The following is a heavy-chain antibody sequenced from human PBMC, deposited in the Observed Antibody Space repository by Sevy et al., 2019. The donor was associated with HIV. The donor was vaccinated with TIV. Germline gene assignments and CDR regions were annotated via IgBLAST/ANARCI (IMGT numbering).Heavy chain of an antibody. CDR3: ARDRFTYCGGDCSYGMDV. CDR1: GFTCSDHY. CDR2: ISSSGSTR. J-gene: IGHJ6*02. D-gene: IGHD2-21*01. V-gene: IGHV3-11*01. Sequence: GESLKISCAASGFTCSDHYMSWIRQAPGKGLEWVSYISSSGSTRYYADSVKGRFTISRDNAKNSLYLQMNSLRAEDTAVYYCARDRFTYCGGDCSYGMDVWGQGTTVTVSS.